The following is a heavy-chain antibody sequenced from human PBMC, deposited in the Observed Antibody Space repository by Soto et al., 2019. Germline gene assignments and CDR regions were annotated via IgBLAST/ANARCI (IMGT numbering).Heavy chain of an antibody. CDR3: AREYLSVDGMDC. Sequence: PGGSLRLSCAASGFTFSSYSMNWVRQAPGKGLEWVSSISSSSSYIYYADSVKGRFTISRDNAKNSLYLQMNSLRAEDTAVYYYAREYLSVDGMDCWGQGYTVTVFS. CDR1: GFTFSSYS. CDR2: ISSSSSYI. D-gene: IGHD3-9*01. J-gene: IGHJ6*02. V-gene: IGHV3-21*01.